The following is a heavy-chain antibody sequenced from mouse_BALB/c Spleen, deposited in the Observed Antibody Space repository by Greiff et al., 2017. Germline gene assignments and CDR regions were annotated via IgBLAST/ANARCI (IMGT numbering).Heavy chain of an antibody. V-gene: IGHV1-7*01. CDR2: INPSTGYT. Sequence: VQLQQSGAELAKPGASVKMSCKASGYTFTSYWMHWVKQRPGQGLEWIGYINPSTGYTEYNQKFKDKATLTADKSSSTAYMQLSSLTSEDSAVYYCARSDYYGSSYSWFAYWGQGTLVTVSA. D-gene: IGHD1-1*01. J-gene: IGHJ3*01. CDR3: ARSDYYGSSYSWFAY. CDR1: GYTFTSYW.